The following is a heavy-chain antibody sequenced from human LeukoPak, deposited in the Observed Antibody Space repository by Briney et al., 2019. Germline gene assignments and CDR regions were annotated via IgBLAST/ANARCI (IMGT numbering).Heavy chain of an antibody. CDR3: ARSRSGYYEDY. D-gene: IGHD3-22*01. CDR2: IKEDGAER. J-gene: IGHJ4*02. V-gene: IGHV3-7*01. CDR1: GFTFSNYA. Sequence: PGGSLRLSCAASGFTFSNYAMSWVRQAPGKGPEWVANIKEDGAERYYADSVKGRFTISRDNAKNSLSLQVNSLRAEDTAVYYCARSRSGYYEDYWGQGTLVTVSS.